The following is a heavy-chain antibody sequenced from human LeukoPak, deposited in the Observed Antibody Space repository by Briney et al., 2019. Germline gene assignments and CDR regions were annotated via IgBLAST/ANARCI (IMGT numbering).Heavy chain of an antibody. V-gene: IGHV1-69*05. Sequence: EASVKVSCKASGGTFSSYAISWVRQAPGQGLEWMGRIIPIFGTANYAQKFQGRVTMTRDTSTSTVYMELSSLRSEDTAVYYCARQSYSGYDDDAFDIWGQGTMVTVSS. CDR2: IIPIFGTA. CDR1: GGTFSSYA. J-gene: IGHJ3*02. D-gene: IGHD5-12*01. CDR3: ARQSYSGYDDDAFDI.